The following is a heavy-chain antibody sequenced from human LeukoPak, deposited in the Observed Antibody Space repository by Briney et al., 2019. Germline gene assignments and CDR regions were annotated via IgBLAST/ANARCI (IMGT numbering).Heavy chain of an antibody. D-gene: IGHD4-23*01. J-gene: IGHJ6*03. Sequence: SETLSLTCTVSGGSISSSRYYWGWIRQPPGKGLEWIGYIYYSGSTNYNPPLKSRVTISVDTSKNQFSLKLSSVTAADTAVYYWAREEVVTPHYYYMDVWGKGTTVTVSS. CDR3: AREEVVTPHYYYMDV. V-gene: IGHV4-61*01. CDR2: IYYSGST. CDR1: GGSISSSRYY.